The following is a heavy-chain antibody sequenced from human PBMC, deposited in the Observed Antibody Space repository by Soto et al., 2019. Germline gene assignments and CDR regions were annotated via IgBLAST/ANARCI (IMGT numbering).Heavy chain of an antibody. V-gene: IGHV3-30-3*01. Sequence: QVQLVESGGGVVQPGRSLRLSCAASGFTFSSCAMHWVRQAPGKGLEWVAVISYDGSNKYYADSVKGRFTISRDNSKNTLYLQMNSLRAEDTAVYYCARVGEMATIEVYFDYWGQGTLVTVSS. D-gene: IGHD5-12*01. CDR3: ARVGEMATIEVYFDY. J-gene: IGHJ4*02. CDR1: GFTFSSCA. CDR2: ISYDGSNK.